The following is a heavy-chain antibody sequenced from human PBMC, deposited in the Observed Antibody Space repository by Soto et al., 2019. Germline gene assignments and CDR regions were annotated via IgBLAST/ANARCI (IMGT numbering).Heavy chain of an antibody. CDR1: GGAISSCDYY. Sequence: QLHLQESGPGLVRPSGTLSLTCTVSGGAISSCDYYWGWIRQPPGKGLEWIGSIYCSGNTYYNPSLKSRVTMSVDTSDNQFSLKLTSVTAADTAVYYCGRHSKLYSKDDAFDIWGQGTMVTVSS. CDR3: GRHSKLYSKDDAFDI. D-gene: IGHD4-4*01. CDR2: IYCSGNT. J-gene: IGHJ3*02. V-gene: IGHV4-39*01.